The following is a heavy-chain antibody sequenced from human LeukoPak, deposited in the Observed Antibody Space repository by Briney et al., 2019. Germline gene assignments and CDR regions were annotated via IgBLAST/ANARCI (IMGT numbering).Heavy chain of an antibody. D-gene: IGHD6-19*01. CDR3: ARDAAVALAFGMDV. CDR1: GFTFSNYW. Sequence: PGGSLRLSCAASGFTFSNYWMYWVRQAPGKGLVWVSRINIGGSSTTYADSVKGRFTISRDNAQNTLYLQMNSLRGEDTGVYYCARDAAVALAFGMDVWGKGTTVTVSS. CDR2: INIGGSST. J-gene: IGHJ6*04. V-gene: IGHV3-74*01.